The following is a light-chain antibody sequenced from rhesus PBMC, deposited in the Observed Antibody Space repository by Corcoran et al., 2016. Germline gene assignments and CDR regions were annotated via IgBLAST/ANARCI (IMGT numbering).Light chain of an antibody. CDR3: LQDCATPWT. Sequence: DIQMIQSPSSLSASVGDRVSVTCRASQGIDRELSWYQQKPGKAPTLLIYAASSCQTGVSSRFSGSGSWTDYTLTIRSLQPEDVATYYCLQDCATPWTFGQGTKVDIK. V-gene: IGKV1-94*01. J-gene: IGKJ1*01. CDR2: AAS. CDR1: QGIDRE.